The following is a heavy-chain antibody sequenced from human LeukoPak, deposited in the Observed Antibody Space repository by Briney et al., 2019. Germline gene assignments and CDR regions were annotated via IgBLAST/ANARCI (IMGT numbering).Heavy chain of an antibody. CDR1: GYTFTGHY. D-gene: IGHD6-13*01. V-gene: IGHV1-2*06. J-gene: IGHJ5*02. CDR3: AREVGYSSSWYGRFDP. CDR2: INPNSCGT. Sequence: GASVKVSCKASGYTFTGHYMHWVRQAPGQGLEWMGRINPNSCGTNFAQKFQGRVTMTRDTSISTSYLELNSLRSDDTAVYYCAREVGYSSSWYGRFDPWGQGTLVTVSS.